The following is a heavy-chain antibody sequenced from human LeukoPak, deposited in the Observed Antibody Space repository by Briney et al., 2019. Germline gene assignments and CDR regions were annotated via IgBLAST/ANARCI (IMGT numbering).Heavy chain of an antibody. CDR2: IKQDESEK. J-gene: IGHJ3*02. Sequence: GGSLRLSCAASGFTFSKYWMTWVRQAPGKGLEWVANIKQDESEKYYADSVKGRFSVSRDNGKSSLYLEMNSLRAEDTAVYYCARDREEMVRAPYAFGIWGQGTMVTVSS. V-gene: IGHV3-7*01. CDR3: ARDREEMVRAPYAFGI. CDR1: GFTFSKYW. D-gene: IGHD3-10*01.